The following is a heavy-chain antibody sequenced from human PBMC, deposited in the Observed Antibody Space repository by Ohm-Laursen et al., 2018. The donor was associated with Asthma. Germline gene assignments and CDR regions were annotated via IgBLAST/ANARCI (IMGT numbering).Heavy chain of an antibody. J-gene: IGHJ5*02. CDR1: GGSISSGDYY. Sequence: SDTLSLTCTVSGGSISSGDYYWSWIRQPPGKGLEWIGYIYYSGSTYYNPSLKSRVTISVDTSKNQFSLRLSSVTAADTAVYYCASSQYYYDSKGVFDPWGQGTLVTVSS. CDR3: ASSQYYYDSKGVFDP. V-gene: IGHV4-30-4*02. D-gene: IGHD3-22*01. CDR2: IYYSGST.